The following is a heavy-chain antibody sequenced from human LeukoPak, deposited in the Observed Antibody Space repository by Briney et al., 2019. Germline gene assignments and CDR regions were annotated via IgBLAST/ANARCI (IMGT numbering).Heavy chain of an antibody. CDR2: INPSGGST. Sequence: GASVKVSCKASGYTFTSSYMHWVRQAPGQGLEWMGIINPSGGSTSYAQKFQGRVTMTRDMSTSTVYMELSSLRSEDTAVYYCARSDYGATLPGYWGQGTLVTVSS. D-gene: IGHD4/OR15-4a*01. CDR1: GYTFTSSY. CDR3: ARSDYGATLPGY. V-gene: IGHV1-46*01. J-gene: IGHJ4*02.